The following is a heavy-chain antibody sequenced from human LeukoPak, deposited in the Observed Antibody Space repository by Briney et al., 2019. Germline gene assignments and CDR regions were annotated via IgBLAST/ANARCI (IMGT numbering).Heavy chain of an antibody. Sequence: GGSLRLSCAGSGFTFDDYAMHWVRQGPGKGLEWVSGISWNSGAIGYADSVKGRFTISRDNAKNTLYLQMNSLRAEDTAVYYCARRSGIAVAGAFDYWGQGTLVTVSS. CDR2: ISWNSGAI. CDR3: ARRSGIAVAGAFDY. D-gene: IGHD6-19*01. CDR1: GFTFDDYA. V-gene: IGHV3-9*01. J-gene: IGHJ4*02.